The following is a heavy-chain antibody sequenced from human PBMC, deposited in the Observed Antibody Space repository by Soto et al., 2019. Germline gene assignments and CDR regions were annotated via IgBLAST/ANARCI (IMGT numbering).Heavy chain of an antibody. J-gene: IGHJ4*02. Sequence: ASVKVSCKASGYTFTGYYMHWVRQAPGQGLEWIGWINPNNGGTNYAQKLQGRVTMTTDTSTSTAYMELRRLRSDDTAVYYCARDRYSGYSDFDYWGQGTLVTVSS. CDR1: GYTFTGYY. CDR2: INPNNGGT. V-gene: IGHV1-2*02. D-gene: IGHD5-12*01. CDR3: ARDRYSGYSDFDY.